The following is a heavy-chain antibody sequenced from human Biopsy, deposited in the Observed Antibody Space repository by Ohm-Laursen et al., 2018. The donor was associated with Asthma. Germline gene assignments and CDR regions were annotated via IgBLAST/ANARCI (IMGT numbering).Heavy chain of an antibody. CDR3: ARTYYDFLTGQVNDALAM. CDR2: INAGNGNT. Sequence: GASVKVSCKASGYTFINYAIHWVRRAPGQRLEWMGWINAGNGNTKYSEKFQGRVTITRDTSASTAYMDLSSLRSEDTAVYYCARTYYDFLTGQVNDALAMWGQGTVVTVSS. CDR1: GYTFINYA. V-gene: IGHV1-3*01. D-gene: IGHD3-9*01. J-gene: IGHJ3*02.